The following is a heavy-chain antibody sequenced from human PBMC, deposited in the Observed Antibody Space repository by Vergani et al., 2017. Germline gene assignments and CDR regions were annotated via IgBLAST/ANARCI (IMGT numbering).Heavy chain of an antibody. CDR2: IYYSGST. CDR3: ARPGSSEMVPFDY. D-gene: IGHD5-12*01. CDR1: GGSISSSSYY. Sequence: QLQLQESGPGLVKPSETLFLTCTVSGGSISSSSYYWGWIRQPPGKGLEWIGSIYYSGSTYYNPSLKSRVTISVDTSKNQFSLKLSSVTAADTAVYYCARPGSSEMVPFDYWGQGALVTGSS. J-gene: IGHJ4*02. V-gene: IGHV4-39*01.